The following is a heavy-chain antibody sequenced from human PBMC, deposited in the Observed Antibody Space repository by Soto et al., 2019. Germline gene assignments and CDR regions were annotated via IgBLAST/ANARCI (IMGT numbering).Heavy chain of an antibody. CDR1: GYTFTSYA. Sequence: ASVKVSCKXSGYTFTSYAISWVRQAPGQGLEWMGWISAYNGNTNYAQKLQGRVTMTTDTSTSTAYMELRSLRSDDTAVYYCARDRIVGSGEKYDFWSGYYPYYYYGMDVWGQGTTVTVSS. CDR2: ISAYNGNT. V-gene: IGHV1-18*01. J-gene: IGHJ6*02. CDR3: ARDRIVGSGEKYDFWSGYYPYYYYGMDV. D-gene: IGHD3-3*01.